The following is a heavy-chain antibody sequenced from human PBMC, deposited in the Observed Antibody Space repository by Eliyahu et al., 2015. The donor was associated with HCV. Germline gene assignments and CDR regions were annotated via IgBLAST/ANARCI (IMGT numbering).Heavy chain of an antibody. D-gene: IGHD1-26*01. V-gene: IGHV3-15*07. CDR1: DFPFDDXW. J-gene: IGHJ4*02. Sequence: EVQLVESGGGLVXPGGSLTLSCAXSDFPFDDXWMHWVRQAPGKGLEGVGRXKSKADGGTVDYGXSVKGRFTISRDDSRNILYLHLNSLKTEDTAVYYCATRTNAHMSSYYYWGHWGQGTRVTVSS. CDR2: XKSKADGGTV. CDR3: ATRTNAHMSSYYYWGH.